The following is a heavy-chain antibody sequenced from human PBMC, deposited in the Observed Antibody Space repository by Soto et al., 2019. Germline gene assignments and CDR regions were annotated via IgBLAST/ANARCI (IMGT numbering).Heavy chain of an antibody. V-gene: IGHV3-23*01. CDR2: ISASATSNT. CDR1: GFISSSYA. Sequence: EVQVLESGGGLAQPGGSLRLSCAASGFISSSYAMNWVRQAPGKGLEWVSAISASATSNTYYADSVKGRFTISRDNSKNTLYLQMNSLRAEYTAFYYCAKGGTVVRGVTLDYWGQGTMVSVSS. CDR3: AKGGTVVRGVTLDY. J-gene: IGHJ4*02. D-gene: IGHD3-10*01.